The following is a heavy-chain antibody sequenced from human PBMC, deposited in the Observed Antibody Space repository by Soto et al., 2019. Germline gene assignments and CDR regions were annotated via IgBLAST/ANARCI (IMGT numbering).Heavy chain of an antibody. J-gene: IGHJ5*02. D-gene: IGHD2-2*01. Sequence: PWESLKISCTGFGYTFTTFWISWVRQMPGKGLEWMGRIDPRDSYVNYSPSFQGHVTISVDKSISTAYLQWGSLKASDTAMYYCARLYCTTSTCDSWFDPWGQGTLVTVSS. CDR3: ARLYCTTSTCDSWFDP. CDR2: IDPRDSYV. V-gene: IGHV5-10-1*01. CDR1: GYTFTTFW.